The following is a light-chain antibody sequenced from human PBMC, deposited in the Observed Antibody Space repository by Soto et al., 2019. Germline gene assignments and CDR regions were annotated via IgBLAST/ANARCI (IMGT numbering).Light chain of an antibody. J-gene: IGLJ3*02. Sequence: QSALTQPRSVSGSPGQSVTISCTGTSSDVGDYSYVSWYQQYPGKVPKLMIYDVSKRPSGVPDRFSGSKSGNTASLTISGLQAEDEADYYCCSYAGSYTLVFGGGTKVTVL. CDR3: CSYAGSYTLV. V-gene: IGLV2-11*01. CDR1: SSDVGDYSY. CDR2: DVS.